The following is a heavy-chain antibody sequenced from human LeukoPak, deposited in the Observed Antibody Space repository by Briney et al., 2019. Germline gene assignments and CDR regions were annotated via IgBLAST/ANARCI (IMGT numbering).Heavy chain of an antibody. CDR2: INSAGSYT. CDR3: AKAQQWLVRYYFDY. V-gene: IGHV3-74*01. J-gene: IGHJ4*02. D-gene: IGHD6-19*01. CDR1: GFTFSNYW. Sequence: PGGSLRLSCAASGFTFSNYWMHWVRQAPGKGLVWVSRINSAGSYTTYADSVKGRFTISRDNAKDTLYLQMSSLRAEDTALYYCAKAQQWLVRYYFDYWGQGTLVTVSS.